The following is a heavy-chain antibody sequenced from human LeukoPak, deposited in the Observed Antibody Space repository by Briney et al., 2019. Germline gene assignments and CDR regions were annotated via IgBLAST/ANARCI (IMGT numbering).Heavy chain of an antibody. J-gene: IGHJ4*02. CDR2: IYSGGTT. D-gene: IGHD4-23*01. CDR3: ARRAGGYSHPYDY. Sequence: LGGSLRLSCAVSGFTVSGNYMSWVRQAPGKGLEWVSLIYSGGTTYYADSVKGRFTISRDNSKNTLYLQMNSLRAEDTAVYYCARRAGGYSHPYDYWGQGILVTVSS. V-gene: IGHV3-53*01. CDR1: GFTVSGNY.